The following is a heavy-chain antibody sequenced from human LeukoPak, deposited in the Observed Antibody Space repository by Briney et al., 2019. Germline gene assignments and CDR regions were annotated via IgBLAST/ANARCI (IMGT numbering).Heavy chain of an antibody. J-gene: IGHJ4*02. Sequence: GGSLRLSCAASRFTFSSYSMNWVRQAPGKGLEWVSSISSSGSYIYYADSVKGRFTISRDNAKNSLYLQMNSLRAEDTAVYYCARDYGGSSPFDYWGQGTLVTVSS. V-gene: IGHV3-21*01. CDR1: RFTFSSYS. CDR3: ARDYGGSSPFDY. CDR2: ISSSGSYI. D-gene: IGHD4-23*01.